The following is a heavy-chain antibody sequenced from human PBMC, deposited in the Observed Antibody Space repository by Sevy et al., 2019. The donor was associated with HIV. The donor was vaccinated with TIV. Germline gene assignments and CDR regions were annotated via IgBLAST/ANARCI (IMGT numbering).Heavy chain of an antibody. CDR3: VKQDGEECLLHY. D-gene: IGHD2-21*02. CDR1: GFTFSSYW. J-gene: IGHJ4*02. CDR2: IRQDGSAR. V-gene: IGHV3-7*01. Sequence: GRSLRLSCVASGFTFSSYWMSWVRQAPGKGLEWVANIRQDGSARYYVDSVKGRFTISRDNAKNSLYLQMNSLGVDDSGLYYCVKQDGEECLLHYWGQGTLVTVSS.